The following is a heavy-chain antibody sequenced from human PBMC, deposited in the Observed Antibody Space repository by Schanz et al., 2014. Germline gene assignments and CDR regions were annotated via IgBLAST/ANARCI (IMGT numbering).Heavy chain of an antibody. V-gene: IGHV3-66*01. CDR2: IYTDGST. D-gene: IGHD5-18*01. CDR1: GFTFSSYA. J-gene: IGHJ4*02. Sequence: EVQLVESGGGLAQPGRSLRLSCAASGFTFSSYAMHWVRQAPGKGLEWVSIIYTDGSTYYADSVRDRFTISRDNSKNMLYLQINNLRAEDTAVYYCARGTDTAMEHRPFDYWGQGTLVTVSS. CDR3: ARGTDTAMEHRPFDY.